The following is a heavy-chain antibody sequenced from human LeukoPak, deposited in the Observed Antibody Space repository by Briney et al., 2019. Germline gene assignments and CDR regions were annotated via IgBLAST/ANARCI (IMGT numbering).Heavy chain of an antibody. CDR1: GFTFSSYS. CDR2: ISSSSSYI. V-gene: IGHV3-21*04. Sequence: GGSLRLSCAASGFTFSSYSMNWVRQAPGKGLEWVSPISSSSSYIYYADSVKGRFTISRDNSKNTLYLQMNSLRAEDTAVYYCAKLGGYSEQGAFDIWGQGTMVTVSS. D-gene: IGHD6-25*01. CDR3: AKLGGYSEQGAFDI. J-gene: IGHJ3*02.